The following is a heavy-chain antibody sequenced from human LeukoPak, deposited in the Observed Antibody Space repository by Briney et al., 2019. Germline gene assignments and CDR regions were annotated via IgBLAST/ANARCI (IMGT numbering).Heavy chain of an antibody. CDR2: ISSSSSYI. CDR1: GFTFSSYS. Sequence: PGGSLRLSCAASGFTFSSYSMNWVRQALGKGLEWVSSISSSSSYIYYADSVKGRFTISRDNAKNSLYLQMNSLRAEDTAVYYCAKDDIPRRQQLVIDYWGQGTLVTVSS. J-gene: IGHJ4*02. D-gene: IGHD6-13*01. V-gene: IGHV3-21*01. CDR3: AKDDIPRRQQLVIDY.